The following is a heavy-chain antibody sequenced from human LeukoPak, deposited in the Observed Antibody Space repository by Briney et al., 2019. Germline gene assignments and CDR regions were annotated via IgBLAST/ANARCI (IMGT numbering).Heavy chain of an antibody. D-gene: IGHD6-13*01. CDR1: GGSISSSNW. CDR2: IYHSGST. Sequence: SETLSLTCAVSGGSISSSNWWSWVRQPPGKGLEWIGEIYHSGSTNYNPSLKSRVTISVDKSKNQFSLKLSSVTAADTAVYYCARSIHSTLYYFDYWGQGTLVTVSS. J-gene: IGHJ4*02. CDR3: ARSIHSTLYYFDY. V-gene: IGHV4-4*02.